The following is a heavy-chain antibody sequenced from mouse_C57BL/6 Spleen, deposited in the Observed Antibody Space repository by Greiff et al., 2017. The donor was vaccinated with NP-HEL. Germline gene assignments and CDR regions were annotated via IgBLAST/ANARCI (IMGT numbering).Heavy chain of an antibody. CDR2: IDPETGGT. V-gene: IGHV1-15*01. CDR3: TSDYSYGSSYVNY. J-gene: IGHJ2*01. D-gene: IGHD1-1*01. CDR1: GYTFTDYE. Sequence: QVQLQQSGAELVRPGASVTLSCKASGYTFTDYEMHWVKQTPVHGLEWIGAIDPETGGTAYNQKFKGKAILTADKSSSTAYMELRSLTSEDSAVYYCTSDYSYGSSYVNYWGQGTTLTVSS.